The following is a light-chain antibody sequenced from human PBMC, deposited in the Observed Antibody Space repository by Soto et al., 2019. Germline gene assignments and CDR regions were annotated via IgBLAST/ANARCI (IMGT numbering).Light chain of an antibody. CDR3: QQYYSTPYT. Sequence: DIVMTQSPESLAVSLGERATINCKSSQSVLYSSKNKNYLAWYQQKPGLPPKVLIYWASTRESGVPDRFSGSGSGTDFTLTISSLQAEDVAVYYCQQYYSTPYTFGQGTKLEIK. CDR2: WAS. CDR1: QSVLYSSKNKNY. V-gene: IGKV4-1*01. J-gene: IGKJ2*01.